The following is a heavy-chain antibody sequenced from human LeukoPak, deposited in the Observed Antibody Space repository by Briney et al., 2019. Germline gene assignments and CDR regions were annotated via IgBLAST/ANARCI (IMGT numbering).Heavy chain of an antibody. CDR3: ARGKSSIPNWFDP. V-gene: IGHV3-7*04. Sequence: GGSLRLSCAASGFTFSDYWMSWVRQAPGKGLEWVANKKVEGSEKYYVDSVKGRFTISRDNAKNSLHLQMNSLRAEDTAVYYCARGKSSIPNWFDPWGQGTLVTVSS. D-gene: IGHD3-3*02. CDR2: KKVEGSEK. CDR1: GFTFSDYW. J-gene: IGHJ5*02.